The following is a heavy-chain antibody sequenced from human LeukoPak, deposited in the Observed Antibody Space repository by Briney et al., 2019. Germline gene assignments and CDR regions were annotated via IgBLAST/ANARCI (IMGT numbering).Heavy chain of an antibody. D-gene: IGHD4-11*01. CDR2: VDHTGST. CDR1: DDSITMYY. Sequence: SETLSLTCTVSDDSITMYYWTWIRQPPGKGLEWIGYVDHTGSTKFNPSLNGRVSISRDTSNNFFSLRLRSVTAADTAAYFCARGRVSSGTWYSTYYYFFYMDFWGKGTTVTVSS. J-gene: IGHJ6*03. CDR3: ARGRVSSGTWYSTYYYFFYMDF. V-gene: IGHV4-59*01.